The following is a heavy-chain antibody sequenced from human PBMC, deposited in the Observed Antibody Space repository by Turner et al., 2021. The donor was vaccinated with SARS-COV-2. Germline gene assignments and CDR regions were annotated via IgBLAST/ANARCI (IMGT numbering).Heavy chain of an antibody. V-gene: IGHV3-9*01. Sequence: EVQLVESGGGLVQPGRSLSLSCAASGFTFDDYAMHWVRQAPGKGLEWVSGISWNSGSIAYADSVKGRFTISRDNAKNSLYVQMHSLRAEDTALYYCAKAPNREYYDFWSGYLYYFDYWGQGTLVTVSS. CDR2: ISWNSGSI. CDR3: AKAPNREYYDFWSGYLYYFDY. D-gene: IGHD3-3*01. CDR1: GFTFDDYA. J-gene: IGHJ4*02.